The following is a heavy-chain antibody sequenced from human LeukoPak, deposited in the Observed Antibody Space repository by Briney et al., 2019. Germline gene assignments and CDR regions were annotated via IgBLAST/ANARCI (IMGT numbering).Heavy chain of an antibody. V-gene: IGHV4-39*01. Sequence: SETLSLTCTVSGGSIISSTHYWGRIRQPPGKGPEWIASVYYSGHTYYNPSLRSRVSIPVDAAKNQFSLTLSSVTAADTAVYYCARHQEGITTFGVRDYYMDVWGKGTTVTVSS. CDR3: ARHQEGITTFGVRDYYMDV. CDR1: GGSIISSTHY. D-gene: IGHD3-3*01. J-gene: IGHJ6*03. CDR2: VYYSGHT.